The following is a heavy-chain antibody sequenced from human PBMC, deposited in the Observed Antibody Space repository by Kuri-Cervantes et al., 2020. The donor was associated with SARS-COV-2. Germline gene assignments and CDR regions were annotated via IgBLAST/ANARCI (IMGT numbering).Heavy chain of an antibody. CDR3: ARAQDYYDSSGSITLFDY. CDR2: IYTSGST. D-gene: IGHD3-22*01. V-gene: IGHV4-61*02. CDR1: GGSISSSSYY. Sequence: LRLSCTVSGGSISSSSYYWSWIRQPAGKGLEWIGRIYTSGSTNYNPSLKSRVTMSVDTSKNQFSLKLSSVTAPDTAVYYCARAQDYYDSSGSITLFDYWGQGTLVTVSS. J-gene: IGHJ4*02.